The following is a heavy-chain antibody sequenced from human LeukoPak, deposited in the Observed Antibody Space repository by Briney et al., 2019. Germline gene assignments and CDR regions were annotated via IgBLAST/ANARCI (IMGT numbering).Heavy chain of an antibody. J-gene: IGHJ4*02. D-gene: IGHD2-15*01. CDR2: ISWNSGSI. CDR3: VRLLDNRWYTGLEY. V-gene: IGHV3-9*01. CDR1: GFTFDDYA. Sequence: GGSLRLSCAASGFTFDDYAMRWVRQAPGKGLEWVSGISWNSGSIGYADSVKGRFTISRDNSMNTLYLQMNSLRADDSAVYYCVRLLDNRWYTGLEYWGQGALVTVSS.